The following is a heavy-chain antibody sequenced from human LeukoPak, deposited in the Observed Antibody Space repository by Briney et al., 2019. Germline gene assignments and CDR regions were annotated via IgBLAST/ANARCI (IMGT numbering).Heavy chain of an antibody. CDR3: ARARGGEATAFDY. CDR1: GGTFSSYA. V-gene: IGHV1-69*05. CDR2: IIPIFGTA. J-gene: IGHJ4*02. Sequence: SVKVSCKASGGTFSSYAMSWVRQAPGQGLEWMGGIIPIFGTANYAQKFQGRVTITTDESTSTAYMELSSLRSEDTAVYYCARARGGEATAFDYWGQGALVTVSS. D-gene: IGHD5-12*01.